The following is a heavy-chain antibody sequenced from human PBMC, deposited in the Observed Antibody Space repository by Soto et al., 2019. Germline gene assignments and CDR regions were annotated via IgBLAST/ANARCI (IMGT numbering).Heavy chain of an antibody. CDR3: ARTPEGAAAVPPYYFDY. Sequence: GGSLRLSCAASGFTFSSYSMNWVRQAPGKGLEWVSYISSSSSTIYYADSVKGRFTISRDNAKNSLYLQMNSLRAEDTAVYYCARTPEGAAAVPPYYFDYWGQGTLVTVSS. CDR2: ISSSSSTI. V-gene: IGHV3-48*01. CDR1: GFTFSSYS. J-gene: IGHJ4*02. D-gene: IGHD6-13*01.